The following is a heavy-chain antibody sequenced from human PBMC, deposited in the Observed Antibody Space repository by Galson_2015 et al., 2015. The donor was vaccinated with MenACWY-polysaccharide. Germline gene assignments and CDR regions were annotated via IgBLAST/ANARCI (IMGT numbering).Heavy chain of an antibody. Sequence: SLRLSCAASGPRFSNSGMHWVRQAPGKGLEWVAVIQYDGSNKVYADSVKGRFTISRDNSKNTVFLEMNTLGVEDTAVYYCAREGSRIVSHAFDIWGQGTMVTVSS. J-gene: IGHJ3*02. D-gene: IGHD2-2*01. V-gene: IGHV3-33*01. CDR2: IQYDGSNK. CDR3: AREGSRIVSHAFDI. CDR1: GPRFSNSG.